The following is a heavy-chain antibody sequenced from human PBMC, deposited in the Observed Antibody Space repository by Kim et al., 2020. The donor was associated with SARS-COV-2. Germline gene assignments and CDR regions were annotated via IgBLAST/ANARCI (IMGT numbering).Heavy chain of an antibody. CDR3: ARTSSTFKFPT. CDR1: GFTISGSA. D-gene: IGHD6-6*01. J-gene: IGHJ5*02. V-gene: IGHV3-23*01. Sequence: GGSLRLSCAASGFTISGSAMSWVRQAPGKGLEWVSFISAGVGTTYYADSVKGRFTISRDNSKNTLFLQMGSLRADDTAIYYCARTSSTFKFPTWGQGTLVTVSS. CDR2: ISAGVGTT.